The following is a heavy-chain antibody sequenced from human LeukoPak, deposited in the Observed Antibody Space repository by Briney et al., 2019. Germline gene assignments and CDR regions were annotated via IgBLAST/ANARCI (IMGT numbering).Heavy chain of an antibody. V-gene: IGHV4-39*07. CDR2: ISLSGST. Sequence: SETLSLTCTVSGGSIISSRDYWSWIRQSPGKGLEWIGNIYYSGSISLSGSTYYHPSLKSRVSISIDTSKNQFSLKLNFVTAADTAVYFCARLPNWNGDFDYWGRGALVIVSS. D-gene: IGHD1-20*01. CDR1: GGSIISSRDY. J-gene: IGHJ4*02. CDR3: ARLPNWNGDFDY.